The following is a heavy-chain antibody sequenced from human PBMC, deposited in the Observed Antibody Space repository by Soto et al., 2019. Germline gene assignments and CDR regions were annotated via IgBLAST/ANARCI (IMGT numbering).Heavy chain of an antibody. Sequence: PGGSLRLSCAASGFTFEDYAMHWVRQAPGKGLEWVSGINWNSGRTGYADSVKGRFTISRDNAKNSLYLQMNSLRPEDTALYYCAKASYYYDSSGYLTCYDYWGQGTLVTVSS. CDR2: INWNSGRT. CDR1: GFTFEDYA. J-gene: IGHJ4*02. D-gene: IGHD3-22*01. V-gene: IGHV3-9*01. CDR3: AKASYYYDSSGYLTCYDY.